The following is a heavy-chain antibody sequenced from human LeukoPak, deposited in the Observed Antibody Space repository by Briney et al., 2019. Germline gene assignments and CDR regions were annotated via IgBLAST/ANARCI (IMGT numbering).Heavy chain of an antibody. Sequence: SETLSLTWTVSAGSISSVSDDWGWLLQPAGTGLEWFWRIYTRGSTNNSPSLKCRFTISVDTSKNQFSLKLSSVTAADTAVYYCARGSGYSSGWYYFDYWGQGTLVTVSS. V-gene: IGHV4-61*02. D-gene: IGHD6-19*01. CDR3: ARGSGYSSGWYYFDY. CDR1: AGSISSVSDD. J-gene: IGHJ4*02. CDR2: IYTRGST.